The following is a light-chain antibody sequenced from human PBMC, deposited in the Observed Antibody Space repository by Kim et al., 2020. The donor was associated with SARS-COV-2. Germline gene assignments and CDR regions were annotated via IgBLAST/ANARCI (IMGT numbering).Light chain of an antibody. CDR2: SKD. J-gene: IGLJ2*01. Sequence: ALGQTVRITCRGASLQTYYASWFQQQPGQAPVLVFYSKDNRHSGIPDRFSGSSSGDTASLTITGAQAEDEADYYCSSRDSSGYHWVFGGGTQLTVL. CDR1: SLQTYY. V-gene: IGLV3-19*01. CDR3: SSRDSSGYHWV.